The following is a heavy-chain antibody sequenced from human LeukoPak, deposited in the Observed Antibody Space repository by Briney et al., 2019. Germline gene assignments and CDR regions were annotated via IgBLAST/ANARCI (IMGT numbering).Heavy chain of an antibody. CDR1: GGSISSNNYY. CDR3: ARLGFDNGWFVPY. CDR2: IYTSGSTSGST. Sequence: SQTLSLTCTVSGGSISSNNYYWNWIRQPAGKGLEWIGRIYTSGSTSGSTNYNPSLKSRVTISVDTSKNQFSLRLTSVTAADTAIYYCARLGFDNGWFVPYWGQGTLITVSS. V-gene: IGHV4-61*02. D-gene: IGHD6-19*01. J-gene: IGHJ4*02.